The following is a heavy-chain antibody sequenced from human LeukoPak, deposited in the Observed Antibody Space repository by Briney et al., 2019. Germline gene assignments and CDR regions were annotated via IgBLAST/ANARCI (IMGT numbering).Heavy chain of an antibody. CDR3: ARGGDYEAYFDY. D-gene: IGHD4-17*01. CDR2: IYYSGST. CDR1: GGSISSSSYY. V-gene: IGHV4-39*07. Sequence: SSETLSLTCTVSGGSISSSSYYWGWIRQPPGKGLEWIGSIYYSGSTYYNPSLKSRVTISVDTSKNQFSLKLSSVTAADTAVYYCARGGDYEAYFDYWGQGTLVTVSS. J-gene: IGHJ4*02.